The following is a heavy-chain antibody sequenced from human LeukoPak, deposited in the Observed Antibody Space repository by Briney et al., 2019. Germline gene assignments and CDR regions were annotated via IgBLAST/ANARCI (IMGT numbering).Heavy chain of an antibody. V-gene: IGHV1-2*02. J-gene: IGHJ4*02. D-gene: IGHD3-10*01. CDR3: ARLGGAQGYYYRSGSNHYFDH. Sequence: ASAKVSCRTSGFTFVGHYMHWVRQAPGQGLEWMGWINPDSGGTDYPQKFRGRVTMTRDTSSNTLYMELSSLRSDDTAVYYCARLGGAQGYYYRSGSNHYFDHWGQGTLVTVSS. CDR1: GFTFVGHY. CDR2: INPDSGGT.